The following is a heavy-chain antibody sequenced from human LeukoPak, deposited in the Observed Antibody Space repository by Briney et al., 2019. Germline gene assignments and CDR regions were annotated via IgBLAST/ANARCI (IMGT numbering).Heavy chain of an antibody. CDR1: GFTFSSSA. J-gene: IGHJ4*02. CDR3: AKGQWLAPRRNYFDY. Sequence: PGGSLRLSCAASGFTFSSSAMHWVRQAPGKGLEWVSAISGSGGSTYYADSVKGRFTISRDNSKNTLYLQMNSLRAEDTAVYYCAKGQWLAPRRNYFDYWGQGTLVTVSS. V-gene: IGHV3-23*01. D-gene: IGHD6-19*01. CDR2: ISGSGGST.